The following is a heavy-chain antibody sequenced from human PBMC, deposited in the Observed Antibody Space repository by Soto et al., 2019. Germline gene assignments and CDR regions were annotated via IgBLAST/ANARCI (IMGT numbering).Heavy chain of an antibody. D-gene: IGHD1-26*01. Sequence: QVQLVQSGTEVKRPGSSVKVSCKSSGGAFVNYAITWVRQAPGQGLEWMGGVIPFTGAADYAQRFQGRVILTADTSASTAYMEVSSLRFDDTAFYFCAGDIGGSFHPWGQGTLVIVSS. V-gene: IGHV1-69*06. J-gene: IGHJ5*02. CDR1: GGAFVNYA. CDR2: VIPFTGAA. CDR3: AGDIGGSFHP.